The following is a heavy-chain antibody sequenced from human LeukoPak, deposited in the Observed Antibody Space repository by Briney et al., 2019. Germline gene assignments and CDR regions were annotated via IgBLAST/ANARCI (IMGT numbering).Heavy chain of an antibody. D-gene: IGHD1-26*01. J-gene: IGHJ4*02. CDR1: GGSISGYY. CDR3: AGGPSGSYGQTLY. V-gene: IGHV4-59*01. Sequence: SETLSLTCTVSGGSISGYYWRWLRQPPGKGLEWIGYIYYTGSTNYNPSLKSRVTISVDTSKNQFSLNLSSVTAADTAVYYCAGGPSGSYGQTLYWGQGTLVTVSS. CDR2: IYYTGST.